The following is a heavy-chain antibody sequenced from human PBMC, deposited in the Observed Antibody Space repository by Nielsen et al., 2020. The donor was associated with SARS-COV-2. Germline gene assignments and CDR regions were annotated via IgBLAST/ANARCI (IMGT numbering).Heavy chain of an antibody. J-gene: IGHJ4*02. Sequence: SETLSLTCTVFGGSIGSYYWSWIRQPPGKGLEWIGHIFNTGSTSYNPSLRSRVTILVDTSKNQFSLKLSSVTAADTAVYYCARELGDYLDSWGQGSLVTVSS. CDR3: ARELGDYLDS. CDR2: IFNTGST. CDR1: GGSIGSYY. D-gene: IGHD3-16*01. V-gene: IGHV4-59*13.